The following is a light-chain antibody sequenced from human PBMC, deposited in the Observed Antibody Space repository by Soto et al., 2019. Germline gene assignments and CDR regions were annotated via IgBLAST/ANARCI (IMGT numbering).Light chain of an antibody. J-gene: IGKJ2*01. Sequence: EIVLTQSPATLSLSPGERATLSCRASQSVSSYLGWYQQKPGQAPRLLIYDASNRATGIPARFSGSGSGTYGTLTISSLEPEDFAVYYCQQRSNWPPYTFGQGTKLEI. CDR1: QSVSSY. CDR2: DAS. CDR3: QQRSNWPPYT. V-gene: IGKV3-11*01.